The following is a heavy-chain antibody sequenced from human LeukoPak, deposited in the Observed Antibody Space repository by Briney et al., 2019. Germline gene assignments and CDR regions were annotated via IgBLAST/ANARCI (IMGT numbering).Heavy chain of an antibody. Sequence: ASVKVSCKASGYTFTSYDINWVRQATRQGLEWMGWMNPNSGNTGYAQKFQGRVTVTRNTSISTAYMELSSLRSEDTAVYYCARSQRAYSGSYPLCYWGQGTLVTVSS. CDR2: MNPNSGNT. CDR1: GYTFTSYD. CDR3: ARSQRAYSGSYPLCY. J-gene: IGHJ4*02. D-gene: IGHD1-26*01. V-gene: IGHV1-8*01.